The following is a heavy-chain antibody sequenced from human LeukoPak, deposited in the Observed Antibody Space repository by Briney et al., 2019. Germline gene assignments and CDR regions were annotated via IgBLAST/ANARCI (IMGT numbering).Heavy chain of an antibody. D-gene: IGHD5-18*01. J-gene: IGHJ4*02. CDR1: GYTFTGYY. CDR3: ARLGRGIQLWYYFDY. V-gene: IGHV1-2*02. Sequence: ASVKVSCKASGYTFTGYYMHWVRQAPGQGLEWTGWINPNSGGTNYAQKFQGRVTMTRDTSISTAYMELSRLRSDDTAVYYCARLGRGIQLWYYFDYWGQGTLVTVSS. CDR2: INPNSGGT.